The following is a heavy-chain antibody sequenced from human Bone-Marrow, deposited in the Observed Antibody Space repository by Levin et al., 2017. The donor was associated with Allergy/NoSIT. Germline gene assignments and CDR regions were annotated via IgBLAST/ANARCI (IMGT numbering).Heavy chain of an antibody. V-gene: IGHV1-18*01. D-gene: IGHD1-26*01. CDR2: ISAYNGNT. Sequence: AASVKVSCKASGYTFTSYGISWVRQAPGQGLEWMGWISAYNGNTNYAQKLQGRVTMTTDTSTSTAYMELRSLRSDDTAVYYCARRYPPPPPKAPSGRAYYYYYGMDVWGQGTTVTVSS. CDR3: ARRYPPPPPKAPSGRAYYYYYGMDV. J-gene: IGHJ6*02. CDR1: GYTFTSYG.